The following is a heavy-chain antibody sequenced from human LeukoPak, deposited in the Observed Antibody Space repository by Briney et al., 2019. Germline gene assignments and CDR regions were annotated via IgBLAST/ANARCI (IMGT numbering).Heavy chain of an antibody. Sequence: ASVKVSCKASGGTFSSYAISWVRQAPGQGLEWMGGIIPIFGTANYAQKFQGRVTITTDESTSTAYMELSSLRSEDTAVYYCVSLGYSYSFDYWGQGTLVTVSS. CDR3: VSLGYSYSFDY. V-gene: IGHV1-69*05. D-gene: IGHD5-18*01. CDR1: GGTFSSYA. CDR2: IIPIFGTA. J-gene: IGHJ4*02.